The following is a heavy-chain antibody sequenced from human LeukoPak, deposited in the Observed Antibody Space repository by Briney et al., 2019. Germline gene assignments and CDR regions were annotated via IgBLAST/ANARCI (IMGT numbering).Heavy chain of an antibody. CDR2: IHYSGST. CDR1: GGSISSSNYY. Sequence: SETLSLTCTVSGGSISSSNYYWDRVRQPRGRGLEWGGSIHYSGSTYNNPSLRRRVTISVDTSKNQFSLKMSVVNAADPADDSCAKTTGRGTVDPGTSGHITFWRQGTVVTVSS. D-gene: IGHD1-26*01. J-gene: IGHJ4*02. CDR3: AKTTGRGTVDPGTSGHITF. V-gene: IGHV4-39*01.